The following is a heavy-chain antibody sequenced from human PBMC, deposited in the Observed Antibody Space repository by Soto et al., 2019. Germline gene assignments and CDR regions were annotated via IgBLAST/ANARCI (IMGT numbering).Heavy chain of an antibody. CDR3: ARPVDYYYYDMDV. Sequence: ASVKVSCKASGYTFTSFGINWVRQAPGQGLEWMGWISAYNGDTNYAQKLQGRVTMTTDTSTTTAYMEPRSLRSDDTAVYYCARPVDYYYYDMDVWGQGTTVTVSS. V-gene: IGHV1-18*01. J-gene: IGHJ6*02. CDR1: GYTFTSFG. CDR2: ISAYNGDT.